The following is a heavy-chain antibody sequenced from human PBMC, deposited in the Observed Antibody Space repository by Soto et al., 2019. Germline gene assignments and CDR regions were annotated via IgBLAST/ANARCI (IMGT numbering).Heavy chain of an antibody. V-gene: IGHV1-8*01. Sequence: QVQLVQSGAEVKKPGASVKVSCKASGYTITSYDINWVRQATGQGLEYLGWMNPNSGNTGYVQKFQGRVTMTRDTSISTAYMELSSLRSEDTAVYFCARGVKYGAYSRWFDPWGQGTLVTVSS. D-gene: IGHD4-17*01. CDR2: MNPNSGNT. J-gene: IGHJ5*02. CDR3: ARGVKYGAYSRWFDP. CDR1: GYTITSYD.